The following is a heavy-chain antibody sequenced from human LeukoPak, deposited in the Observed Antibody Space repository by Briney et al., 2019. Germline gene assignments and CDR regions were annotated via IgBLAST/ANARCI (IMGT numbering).Heavy chain of an antibody. D-gene: IGHD3-22*01. Sequence: SVKVSCKASGGTFISYAISWVRQAPGQGLEWMGGIIPIFGTANYAQKFQGRVTITTDESTSTAYMELSSLRSEDTAVYYCARAPGDSSGYYPFDAFDIWGQGTMVTVSS. V-gene: IGHV1-69*05. CDR2: IIPIFGTA. CDR1: GGTFISYA. CDR3: ARAPGDSSGYYPFDAFDI. J-gene: IGHJ3*02.